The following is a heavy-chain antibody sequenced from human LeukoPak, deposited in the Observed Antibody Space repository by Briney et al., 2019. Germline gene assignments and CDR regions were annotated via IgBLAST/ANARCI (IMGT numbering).Heavy chain of an antibody. CDR3: AAKRADYFEY. Sequence: SETLSLTCTVSGGSISSYYWSWIRQPPGKGLEWIGYIYYSGSTNYNPSLKSRVTISVDTSKNQFSLKLSSVTAADTAVYYCAAKRADYFEYWGQGTLVTVSS. CDR1: GGSISSYY. CDR2: IYYSGST. J-gene: IGHJ4*02. D-gene: IGHD6-25*01. V-gene: IGHV4-59*01.